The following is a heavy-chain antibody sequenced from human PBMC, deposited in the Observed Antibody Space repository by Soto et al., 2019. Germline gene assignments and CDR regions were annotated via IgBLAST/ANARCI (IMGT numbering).Heavy chain of an antibody. CDR3: ARDGYYYDSSGYYYYLDY. Sequence: SQTLSLTCAISGDSVSSNSAAWNWIRQSPSRGLEWLGRTYYRSKWYHDYAVSVKSRITIKPDTSKNQFSLQLNSVTPEDTAVYYCARDGYYYDSSGYYYYLDYWGQGTLVTVSS. D-gene: IGHD3-22*01. CDR2: TYYRSKWYH. CDR1: GDSVSSNSAA. J-gene: IGHJ4*02. V-gene: IGHV6-1*01.